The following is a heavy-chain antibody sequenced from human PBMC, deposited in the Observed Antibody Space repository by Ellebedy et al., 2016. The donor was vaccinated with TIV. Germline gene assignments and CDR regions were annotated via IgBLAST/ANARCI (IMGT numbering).Heavy chain of an antibody. J-gene: IGHJ5*01. CDR1: GFSFSDST. Sequence: GESLKISCAGSGFSFSDSTFNWVRQAPGKGLEWLSYIGQGSSVIFYADSVKGRFTISRDNAKNSLYLQMNGLRVEDTAVYYCARHIGPQWFDYWGQGTLVSVSS. CDR2: IGQGSSVI. CDR3: ARHIGPQWFDY. V-gene: IGHV3-48*04.